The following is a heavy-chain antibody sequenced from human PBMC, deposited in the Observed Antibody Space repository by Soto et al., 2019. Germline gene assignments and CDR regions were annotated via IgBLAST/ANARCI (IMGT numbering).Heavy chain of an antibody. CDR3: ARDFRGRLGLLGVAATTRSFDY. Sequence: GGSLRLSCAASGFTFSSYSMNWVRQAPGKGLEWVSYISSSSSTIYYADSVKGRFTISRDNAKNSLYLQMNSLRAEDTAVYYCARDFRGRLGLLGVAATTRSFDYWGQGTLVTVSS. V-gene: IGHV3-48*01. J-gene: IGHJ4*02. D-gene: IGHD2-15*01. CDR1: GFTFSSYS. CDR2: ISSSSSTI.